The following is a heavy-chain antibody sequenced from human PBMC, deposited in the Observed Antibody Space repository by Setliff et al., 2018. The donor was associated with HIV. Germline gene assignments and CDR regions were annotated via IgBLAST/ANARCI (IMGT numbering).Heavy chain of an antibody. J-gene: IGHJ3*01. CDR1: GYIFSTFG. Sequence: ASVKVSCKASGYIFSTFGITWVRQAPGQGPEWMGWISGSNGNTNYAQEFQGRVTVTIDTSTSTAYMELRTLRSDDTAVYYCARSGESFTTHFDAWGQGTMVTVSS. CDR2: ISGSNGNT. D-gene: IGHD4-4*01. CDR3: ARSGESFTTHFDA. V-gene: IGHV1-18*01.